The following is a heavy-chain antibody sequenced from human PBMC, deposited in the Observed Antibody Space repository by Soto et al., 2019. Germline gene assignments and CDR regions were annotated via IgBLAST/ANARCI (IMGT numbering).Heavy chain of an antibody. D-gene: IGHD1-26*01. Sequence: ASVKVSCKASGYTFTSYGISWVRQAPGQGLEWMGWISGYNGNTHYAQKLQGRVTMTTDTSTSTAYMELRSLRSDDTAVYYCARNFGRSRWELLGIIDYWGQGTLVTVSS. CDR1: GYTFTSYG. J-gene: IGHJ4*02. CDR2: ISGYNGNT. V-gene: IGHV1-18*01. CDR3: ARNFGRSRWELLGIIDY.